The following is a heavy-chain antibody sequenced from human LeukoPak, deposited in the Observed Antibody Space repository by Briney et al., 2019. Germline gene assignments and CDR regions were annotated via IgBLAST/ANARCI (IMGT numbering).Heavy chain of an antibody. D-gene: IGHD3-22*01. V-gene: IGHV1-2*02. J-gene: IGHJ4*02. Sequence: ASVKVSCKASGYTFTSYDINWVRQATGQGLEWMRWMNPNSGGTNYAQKFQGRVTMTRDTSISTAYMELSRLRSDDTAVYYCARVRLVNYYDSSGYYFDYWGQGTLVTVSS. CDR2: MNPNSGGT. CDR3: ARVRLVNYYDSSGYYFDY. CDR1: GYTFTSYD.